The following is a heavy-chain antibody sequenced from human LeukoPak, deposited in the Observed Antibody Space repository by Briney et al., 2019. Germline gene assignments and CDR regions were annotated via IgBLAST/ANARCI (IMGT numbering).Heavy chain of an antibody. CDR2: IYYSGST. J-gene: IGHJ4*02. CDR1: GGSISSYY. CDR3: ARDRPYYYGSGSYYNGFDY. D-gene: IGHD3-10*01. Sequence: SETLSLTCTVSGGSISSYYWSWIRQPPGKGLEWIGYIYYSGSTNYNPSLKSRVTISVDTSKNQFSLKLSSVTAADTAVYYCARDRPYYYGSGSYYNGFDYWGQGTLVTVSS. V-gene: IGHV4-59*01.